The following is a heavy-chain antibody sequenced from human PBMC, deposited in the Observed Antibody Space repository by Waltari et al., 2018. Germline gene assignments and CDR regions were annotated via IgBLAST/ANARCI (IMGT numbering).Heavy chain of an antibody. CDR3: AXEFGQQLVAPDY. Sequence: EVQLVESGGGLVQPXGPLRLSCTASGFTFSNFWMAWVRQAPGKGLEWVANIKKDGSEKDFVDSVKGRFTISRDNAKNSLYLQMNSLRAEDTAVYYCAXEFGQQLVAPDYWXXGTLVTVSS. J-gene: IGHJ4*02. CDR2: IKKDGSEK. CDR1: GFTFSNFW. D-gene: IGHD6-13*01. V-gene: IGHV3-7*01.